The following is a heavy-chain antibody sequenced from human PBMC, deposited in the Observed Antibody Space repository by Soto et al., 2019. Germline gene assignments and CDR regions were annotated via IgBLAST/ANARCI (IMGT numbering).Heavy chain of an antibody. D-gene: IGHD3-3*01. Sequence: PSETLSLTCTVSGGSISSSSYYWGWIRQPPGKGLEWIGSIYYSGSTYYNPPLKSRVTISVDTSKNQFSLKLSSVTAADTAVYYCARPYYDFWSGSPWGYYYYYGMDVWGQGTTVTVSS. CDR3: ARPYYDFWSGSPWGYYYYYGMDV. CDR1: GGSISSSSYY. CDR2: IYYSGST. V-gene: IGHV4-39*01. J-gene: IGHJ6*02.